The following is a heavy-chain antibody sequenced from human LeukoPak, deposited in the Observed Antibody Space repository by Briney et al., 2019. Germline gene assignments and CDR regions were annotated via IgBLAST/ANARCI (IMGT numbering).Heavy chain of an antibody. Sequence: SETLSLTCAVYGGSFSGYYWSWIRQPPGKGLEWIGEINHSGSTNYNPSLKSRVTISVDTSKNQFSQKLSSVTAADTAVYYCARIDYAGIAAAGTIPGFDPWGQGTLVTVSS. J-gene: IGHJ5*02. CDR1: GGSFSGYY. CDR2: INHSGST. V-gene: IGHV4-34*01. D-gene: IGHD6-13*01. CDR3: ARIDYAGIAAAGTIPGFDP.